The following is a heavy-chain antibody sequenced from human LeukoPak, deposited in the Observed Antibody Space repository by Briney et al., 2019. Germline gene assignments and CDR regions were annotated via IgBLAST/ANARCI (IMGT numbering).Heavy chain of an antibody. V-gene: IGHV1-69*01. Sequence: SVKVSCKASGGTFSSYAISWVRQAPGQGLEWMGGIIPIFGTANYAQKFQGRVTITADESTSTAYMELSSLRSEDTAVYYCARDQCSSTSCYIGSYYYYYGMDVWGQGTTVTVSS. CDR1: GGTFSSYA. CDR3: ARDQCSSTSCYIGSYYYYYGMDV. CDR2: IIPIFGTA. D-gene: IGHD2-2*02. J-gene: IGHJ6*02.